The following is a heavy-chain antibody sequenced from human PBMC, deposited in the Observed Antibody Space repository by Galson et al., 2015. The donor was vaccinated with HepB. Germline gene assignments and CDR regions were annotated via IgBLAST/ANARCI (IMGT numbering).Heavy chain of an antibody. Sequence: SLRLSCAASGFTFSSYAMHWVRQAPGKELEWVAVISYDGSNKYYADSVKGRFTISRDNSKNTLYLQMNSLRAEDTAVYYCAGEGYSSSWYAWRRGSYYGMDVWGQGTTVTVSS. CDR1: GFTFSSYA. D-gene: IGHD6-13*01. V-gene: IGHV3-30-3*01. CDR3: AGEGYSSSWYAWRRGSYYGMDV. CDR2: ISYDGSNK. J-gene: IGHJ6*02.